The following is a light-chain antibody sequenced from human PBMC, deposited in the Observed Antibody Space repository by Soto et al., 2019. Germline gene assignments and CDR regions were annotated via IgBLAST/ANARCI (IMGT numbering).Light chain of an antibody. Sequence: DIQMTQSPSTLSASVGDRVTITCRASQSISSWLAWYQQKPGKAPKLLIYEASRLESAVPSRFSGSGCGTEFTLTISSLQPDDFATYYCQQYNSYRRTFGQGTKVEIK. CDR3: QQYNSYRRT. J-gene: IGKJ1*01. CDR1: QSISSW. V-gene: IGKV1-5*03. CDR2: EAS.